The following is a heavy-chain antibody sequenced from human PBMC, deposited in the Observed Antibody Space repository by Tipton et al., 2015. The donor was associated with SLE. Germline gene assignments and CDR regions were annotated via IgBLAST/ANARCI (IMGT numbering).Heavy chain of an antibody. J-gene: IGHJ4*02. CDR3: ARDLGPYGSGWFGY. CDR2: IYTRGST. D-gene: IGHD6-19*01. CDR1: GGSISRYY. Sequence: TLSLTCTVSGGSISRYYWSWIRQPAGKGLEWIGRIYTRGSTYYKPALKSRASISVDTSKNQFSLRLSSVTAADTAMYYCARDLGPYGSGWFGYWGQGTLVTVSS. V-gene: IGHV4-4*07.